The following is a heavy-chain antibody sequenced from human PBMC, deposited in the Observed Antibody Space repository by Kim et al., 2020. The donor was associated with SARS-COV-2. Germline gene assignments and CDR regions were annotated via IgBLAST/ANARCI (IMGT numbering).Heavy chain of an antibody. Sequence: SETLSLTCKVSGYSISRGYYWGWIRQPPGKGLEWIAIIYHTESTYYNPSLESRVTISQDTSKNHFFLELRSVTAADTAVYYCARGMKGRIIGDVWGQGTT. CDR3: ARGMKGRIIGDV. D-gene: IGHD2-15*01. J-gene: IGHJ6*02. V-gene: IGHV4-38-2*02. CDR2: IYHTEST. CDR1: GYSISRGYY.